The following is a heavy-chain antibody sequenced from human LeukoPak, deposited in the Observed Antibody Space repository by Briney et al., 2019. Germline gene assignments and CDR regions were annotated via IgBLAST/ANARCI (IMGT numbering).Heavy chain of an antibody. CDR2: IKQDGSKK. CDR1: GFPFSSYW. J-gene: IGHJ4*02. D-gene: IGHD5-24*01. CDR3: TRVGYIDEGIDY. V-gene: IGHV3-7*04. Sequence: PGGSLRPSCVASGFPFSSYWMTWVRQAPGKGLEGVANIKQDGSKKSYVDSVKGRFTISRDNAKNSLYLQMNSLRAEDTAIYYCTRVGYIDEGIDYWGQGTLVTVSS.